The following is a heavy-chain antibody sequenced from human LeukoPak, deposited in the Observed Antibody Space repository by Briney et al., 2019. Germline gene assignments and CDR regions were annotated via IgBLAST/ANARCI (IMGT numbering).Heavy chain of an antibody. CDR3: AKDVRFLEWLLSY. V-gene: IGHV3-30*18. D-gene: IGHD3-3*01. CDR1: GFTFRSYG. Sequence: GRSLRLSCAASGFTFRSYGMHWVRQAPGKGLEGVAVISYDGSNKSYAASVKGRFTISRDNSKNTLYLQMNSLRAEDTAVYYCAKDVRFLEWLLSYWGQGTLVTVSS. J-gene: IGHJ4*02. CDR2: ISYDGSNK.